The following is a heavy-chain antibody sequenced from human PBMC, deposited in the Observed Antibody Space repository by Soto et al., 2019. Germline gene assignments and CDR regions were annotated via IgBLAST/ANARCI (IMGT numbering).Heavy chain of an antibody. CDR1: GFSFRKYA. CDR3: AKDLDDYSSAIDF. V-gene: IGHV3-23*01. D-gene: IGHD4-4*01. CDR2: ISGSGGSGRG. J-gene: IGHJ4*02. Sequence: GGSLRLSCVGSGFSFRKYAMNWVRQAPGKGLEWVSGISGSGGSGRGFYADPVKGRFSISRDNSKNTLYLEMNSLGAEDTAVYYCAKDLDDYSSAIDFWGQGTLVTVSS.